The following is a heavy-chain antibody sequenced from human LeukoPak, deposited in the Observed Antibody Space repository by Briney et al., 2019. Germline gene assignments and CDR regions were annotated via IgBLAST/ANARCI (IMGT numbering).Heavy chain of an antibody. CDR2: IYYSGST. V-gene: IGHV4-39*01. J-gene: IGHJ4*02. CDR1: GGSISSSSYY. Sequence: SETLSLTCTVSGGSISSSSYYWGWIRQPPGKGLEWIGSIYYSGSTSYNPSLKSRVTISVDTSKNQFSLKLSSVTAADTAVYYCARGTLMIAFKWGQGTLVTVSS. D-gene: IGHD3-22*01. CDR3: ARGTLMIAFK.